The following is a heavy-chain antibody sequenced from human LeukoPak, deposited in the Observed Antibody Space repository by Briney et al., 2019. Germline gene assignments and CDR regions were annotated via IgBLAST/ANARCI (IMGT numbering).Heavy chain of an antibody. Sequence: SVKVSCKASGGTFSSYAISWVRQAPGQGLEWMGGIIPIFGTANYAQKFQGRVTITADESTSTAYMELSSLRSEDTAVYYCARDMLVAANRRPSYVGYYYYGMDVWGQGTTVTVSS. D-gene: IGHD1-26*01. CDR3: ARDMLVAANRRPSYVGYYYYGMDV. CDR1: GGTFSSYA. CDR2: IIPIFGTA. J-gene: IGHJ6*02. V-gene: IGHV1-69*13.